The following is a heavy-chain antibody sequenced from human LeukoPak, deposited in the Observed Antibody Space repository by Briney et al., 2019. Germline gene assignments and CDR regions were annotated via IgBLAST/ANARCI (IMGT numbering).Heavy chain of an antibody. CDR3: VSSADGSGSYDWFDP. CDR1: GDSVSSNSAA. J-gene: IGHJ5*02. CDR2: TYYRSKWYT. D-gene: IGHD3-10*01. V-gene: IGHV6-1*01. Sequence: SQTLSLTCAISGDSVSSNSAAWNWIRQSPSRGLEWLGRTYYRSKWYTDYAESVKSRISIKPDTSKNQFSLQLNSVTPEDTAVYYCVSSADGSGSYDWFDPWGQGTLVTVSS.